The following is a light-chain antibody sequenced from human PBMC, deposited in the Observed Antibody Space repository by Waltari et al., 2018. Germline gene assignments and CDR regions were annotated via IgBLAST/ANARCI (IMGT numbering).Light chain of an antibody. J-gene: IGLJ2*01. V-gene: IGLV2-14*03. CDR3: SSYTTTGTVI. CDR2: DVT. Sequence: QSALTQPASVSGSPGQSITISCTGTSSDDGGYNYVSWYQQYPGKAPKLMIYDVTYRPSGVSTRFSGSKSGNTASLTISGLQAEDEADYYCSSYTTTGTVIFGGGTKLTIL. CDR1: SSDDGGYNY.